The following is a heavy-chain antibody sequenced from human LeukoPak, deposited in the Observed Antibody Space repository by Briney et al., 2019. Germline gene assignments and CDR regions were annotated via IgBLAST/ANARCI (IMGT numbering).Heavy chain of an antibody. CDR2: IIPIFGTA. CDR3: AKGPITYYYGSGSYPIDY. J-gene: IGHJ4*02. Sequence: SVKVSCKASGGTFSSYAISWVRQAPGQGLEWMGGIIPIFGTANYAQKFQGRVTITADESTSTAYMELSSLRSEDTAVYYCAKGPITYYYGSGSYPIDYWGQGTLSPSPQ. V-gene: IGHV1-69*01. CDR1: GGTFSSYA. D-gene: IGHD3-10*01.